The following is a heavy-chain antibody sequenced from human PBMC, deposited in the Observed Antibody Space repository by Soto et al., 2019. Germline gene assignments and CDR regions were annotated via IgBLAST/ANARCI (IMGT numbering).Heavy chain of an antibody. J-gene: IGHJ4*02. CDR3: ARVFCGGNCYPKY. D-gene: IGHD2-21*02. CDR1: GGSISSGGYY. CDR2: IYYSGST. V-gene: IGHV4-31*03. Sequence: VQLQESGPGLVKPSQTLSLTCTVSGGSISSGGYYWSWIRQHPGKGLEWIGYIYYSGSTYYNPSLKCRVTISLDTSKNQFSLKLSAVTAADTAVYYCARVFCGGNCYPKYWGQGTLVTVSS.